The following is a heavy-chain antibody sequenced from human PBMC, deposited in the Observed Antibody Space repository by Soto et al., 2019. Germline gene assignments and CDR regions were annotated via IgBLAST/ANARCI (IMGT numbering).Heavy chain of an antibody. CDR3: ARESGTYDSSGPDAFDI. CDR1: GGTFSSYI. CDR2: IIPIVAIA. V-gene: IGHV1-69*08. J-gene: IGHJ3*02. Sequence: QVQLVQSGAEVKKPGSSVTVSCKASGGTFSSYIINWVRQAPGQGLEWMGRIIPIVAIANYAQKFQGRVTITANNSTSTAYMELSSLRSEDTAVYYCARESGTYDSSGPDAFDIWGQGTMVTVSS. D-gene: IGHD3-22*01.